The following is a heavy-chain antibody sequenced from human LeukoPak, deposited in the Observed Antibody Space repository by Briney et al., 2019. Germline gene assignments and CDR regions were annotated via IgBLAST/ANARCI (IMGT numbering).Heavy chain of an antibody. CDR2: IYYSGST. Sequence: SETLSLTCTVSGGSISSDYWSWIRQPPGKGLEWIGYIYYSGSTNYNPSLKSRVPISVDTSKNQFSLKLTSVTAADTAVYYCAREGLLGANYTAHWGQGTLVTVSS. CDR1: GGSISSDY. D-gene: IGHD1-26*01. J-gene: IGHJ4*02. V-gene: IGHV4-59*01. CDR3: AREGLLGANYTAH.